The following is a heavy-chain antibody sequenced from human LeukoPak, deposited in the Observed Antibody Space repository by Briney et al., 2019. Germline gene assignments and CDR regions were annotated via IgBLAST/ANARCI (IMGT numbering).Heavy chain of an antibody. V-gene: IGHV3-30*18. CDR2: ISYDGNNK. Sequence: PGASLRLSCAASGFTFSSYGMHWVRQAPGKGLEWVAVISYDGNNKYYADSVKGRFTISRDNSKNTLYLQMNSLRAEDTAVYYCAKDSGYSSRSTFQHWGQGTLVTVSS. CDR1: GFTFSSYG. J-gene: IGHJ1*01. D-gene: IGHD5-18*01. CDR3: AKDSGYSSRSTFQH.